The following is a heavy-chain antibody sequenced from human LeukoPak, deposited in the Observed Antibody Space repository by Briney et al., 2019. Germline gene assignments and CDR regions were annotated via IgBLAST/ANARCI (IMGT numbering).Heavy chain of an antibody. V-gene: IGHV6-1*01. CDR2: TYYRSKWHS. Sequence: SQTLSLTCAISGDSVSSNSAAWNWIRQSPSRGLEWLGRTYYRSKWHSYYAPSVKSRITINPDTSKNQFSLQLNSVTPEDTAVYYCARGGQGDGYSADEAFDIWGQGTMVTVSS. J-gene: IGHJ3*02. CDR3: ARGGQGDGYSADEAFDI. D-gene: IGHD5-24*01. CDR1: GDSVSSNSAA.